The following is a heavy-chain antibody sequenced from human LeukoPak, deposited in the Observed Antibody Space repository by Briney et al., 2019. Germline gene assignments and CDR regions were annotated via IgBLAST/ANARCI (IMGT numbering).Heavy chain of an antibody. J-gene: IGHJ6*03. Sequence: PGGSLRLSCAASGFTFDDYAMHWVRQAPGKGLEWVSGISWNSGSTGYADSVKGRFTISRDNAKNSLYLQMNSLRAEDTALYYCAKASSATATIYYYYYMDVWGKGTTVTISS. D-gene: IGHD5-12*01. V-gene: IGHV3-9*01. CDR1: GFTFDDYA. CDR2: ISWNSGST. CDR3: AKASSATATIYYYYYMDV.